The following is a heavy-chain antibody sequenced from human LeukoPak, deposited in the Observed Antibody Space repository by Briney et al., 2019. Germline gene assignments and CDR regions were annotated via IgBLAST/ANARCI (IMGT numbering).Heavy chain of an antibody. J-gene: IGHJ5*02. CDR2: IYYSGST. CDR3: ARHERGWFDP. CDR1: GGSISTYY. Sequence: SETLSPTCSISGGSISTYYWSWIRQPPGKGLEWIGYIYYSGSTNYNPSLKSRVTISVDTSKNQFSLKLSSVTAADTAVYYCARHERGWFDPWGQGTLVTVSS. V-gene: IGHV4-59*08.